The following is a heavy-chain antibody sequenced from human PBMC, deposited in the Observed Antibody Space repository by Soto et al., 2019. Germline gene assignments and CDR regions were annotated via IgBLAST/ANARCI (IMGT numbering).Heavy chain of an antibody. Sequence: SETLSLTCTVSGGSISSGGYYWSWIRQHPGKGLEWIGYIYYSGSTYYNPSLKSRVTISVDTSKNQFSLKLSSVTAADTAVYYCARSYCSGGSRYYQKGVGAWFDPWGQGTLVRVSS. D-gene: IGHD2-15*01. CDR2: IYYSGST. CDR3: ARSYCSGGSRYYQKGVGAWFDP. J-gene: IGHJ5*02. CDR1: GGSISSGGYY. V-gene: IGHV4-31*03.